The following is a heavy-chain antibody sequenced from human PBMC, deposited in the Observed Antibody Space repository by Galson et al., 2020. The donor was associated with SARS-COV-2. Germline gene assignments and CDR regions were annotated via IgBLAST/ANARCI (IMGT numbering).Heavy chain of an antibody. D-gene: IGHD5-18*01. V-gene: IGHV3-7*01. J-gene: IGHJ4*02. CDR1: GFTFSSNW. CDR2: IKQDGSDR. CDR3: ARDQDGYNDF. Sequence: PGGSLRLSCAASGFTFSSNWMSWVRQAPGKGLEWVANIKQDGSDRYYAHSVKGRFTISSDYAKNSLYLQMNSLRVEDTAVYYCARDQDGYNDFWGRGTLVTVSS.